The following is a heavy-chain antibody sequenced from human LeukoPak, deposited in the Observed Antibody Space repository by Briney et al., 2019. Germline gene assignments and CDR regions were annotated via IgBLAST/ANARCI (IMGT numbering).Heavy chain of an antibody. CDR3: ARRPAGYTIDY. CDR2: IFYTGNT. V-gene: IGHV4-39*01. J-gene: IGHJ4*02. D-gene: IGHD6-13*01. Sequence: SETLSLTCTVSGCSITSSNYYWCLIRQPPGKGLEWIGSIFYTGNTHYNPSLESRVTIFVDTSKNQFSLRLTSVTAADTAVYYCARRPAGYTIDYWGQGTLVTVSS. CDR1: GCSITSSNYY.